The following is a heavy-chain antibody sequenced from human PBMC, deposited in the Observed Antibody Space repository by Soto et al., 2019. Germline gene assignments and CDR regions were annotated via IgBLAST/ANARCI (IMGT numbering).Heavy chain of an antibody. Sequence: EVQLVESGGGLVQPGGSLRLSCAASGFTFSSYWMSWVRQAPGKGLEWVANIKQDGSEKYYVDSVKGRFTISRDNAKNSLYLQMNSLRAEDPAVYYCARVFWSGYWYYYYYGMDVWGQGTTVTVSS. CDR2: IKQDGSEK. J-gene: IGHJ6*02. V-gene: IGHV3-7*03. CDR1: GFTFSSYW. CDR3: ARVFWSGYWYYYYYGMDV. D-gene: IGHD3-3*01.